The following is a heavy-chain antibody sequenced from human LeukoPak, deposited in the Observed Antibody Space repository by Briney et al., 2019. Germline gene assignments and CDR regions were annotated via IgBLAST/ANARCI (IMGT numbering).Heavy chain of an antibody. V-gene: IGHV3-66*01. Sequence: GGSLRLSCAASGFTVSSNYMSWVRQAPGKGLEWVSVIYSGGSTYYADSVKGRFTISRDNSKNTLYLQMNSLRAEDTAVYYCARVLRVFGVAYYSSSWNYYFDYWGQGTLVTVSS. CDR1: GFTVSSNY. CDR2: IYSGGST. CDR3: ARVLRVFGVAYYSSSWNYYFDY. D-gene: IGHD6-13*01. J-gene: IGHJ4*02.